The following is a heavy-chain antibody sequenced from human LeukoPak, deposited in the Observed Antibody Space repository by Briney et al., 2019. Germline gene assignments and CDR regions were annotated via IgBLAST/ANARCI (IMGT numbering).Heavy chain of an antibody. CDR2: MNPNSGNT. J-gene: IGHJ5*02. CDR1: GYTFTSYD. D-gene: IGHD3-3*01. CDR3: ARRDYDFWSGYSPDNWFDP. Sequence: ASVKVSCKASGYTFTSYDINWVRQATGQGLEWMRWMNPNSGNTGYAQKFQGRVTMTRNTSISTAYMELSSLRSEDTAVYYCARRDYDFWSGYSPDNWFDPWGQGTLVTVSS. V-gene: IGHV1-8*01.